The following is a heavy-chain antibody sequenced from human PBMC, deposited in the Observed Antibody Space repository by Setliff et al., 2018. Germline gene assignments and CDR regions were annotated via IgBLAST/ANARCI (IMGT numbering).Heavy chain of an antibody. CDR2: IYTSWST. V-gene: IGHV4-61*05. Sequence: SETLSLTCTVFGGSMSSSGYYWAWIRQSPGKGLEWIGQIYTSWSTNYNPSLKSRVTISLDTSNNQFSLSLSSVTAADTAVYYCARMSGFQYMDVWGKGTTVTVSS. D-gene: IGHD3-3*01. CDR3: ARMSGFQYMDV. CDR1: GGSMSSSGYY. J-gene: IGHJ6*03.